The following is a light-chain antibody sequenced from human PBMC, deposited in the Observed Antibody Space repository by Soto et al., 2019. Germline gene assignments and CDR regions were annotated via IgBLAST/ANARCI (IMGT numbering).Light chain of an antibody. V-gene: IGLV2-23*02. J-gene: IGLJ1*01. CDR3: CSYAGSSTFLYV. Sequence: QSVLTQPASVSGSPGQSITISCTGTSSDVVSYNLVSWYQQHPGKAPKLMIYEVSKRPSGVSNRFSGSKSGNTASLTISGLQAEDEADYYCCSYAGSSTFLYVFGTGNKVTVL. CDR1: SSDVVSYNL. CDR2: EVS.